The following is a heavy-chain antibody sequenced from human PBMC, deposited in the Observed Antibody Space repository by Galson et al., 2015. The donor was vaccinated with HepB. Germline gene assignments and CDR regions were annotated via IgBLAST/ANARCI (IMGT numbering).Heavy chain of an antibody. D-gene: IGHD1-1*01. Sequence: ETLSLTCAVYGGSFSGYYWSWIRQPPGKGLEWIGEINHSGSTNYNPSLKSRVTISVDTSKNQFSLKLSSVTAADTAVYYCARGGERSFDYWGQGTLVTVSS. CDR2: INHSGST. V-gene: IGHV4-34*01. CDR1: GGSFSGYY. CDR3: ARGGERSFDY. J-gene: IGHJ4*02.